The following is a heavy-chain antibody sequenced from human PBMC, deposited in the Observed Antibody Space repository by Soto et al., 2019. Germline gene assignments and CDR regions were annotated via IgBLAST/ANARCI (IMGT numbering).Heavy chain of an antibody. V-gene: IGHV3-30-3*01. Sequence: QVQLVESGGGVVQPGRSLRLSCAASGFTFSSYAMHWVRQAPGKGLECVAVISYDGSNKFYRDSVKGRFTISRDNSKNTLYLQINSLRYEDTAVYYCARGDREDIAVVVGARPGEYDVDVWGQGTTVTVSS. J-gene: IGHJ6*02. CDR3: ARGDREDIAVVVGARPGEYDVDV. CDR1: GFTFSSYA. D-gene: IGHD2-15*01. CDR2: ISYDGSNK.